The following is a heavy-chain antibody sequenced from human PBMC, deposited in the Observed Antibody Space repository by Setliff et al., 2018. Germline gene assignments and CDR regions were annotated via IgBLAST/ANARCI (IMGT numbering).Heavy chain of an antibody. CDR3: ARDLDYQYYYDSSGRDAFDI. CDR2: IIHMFGTP. J-gene: IGHJ3*02. D-gene: IGHD3-22*01. V-gene: IGHV1-69*05. CDR1: GDSFNNYA. Sequence: SVKVSCKASGDSFNNYAISWVRQAPGQGLEWMGGIIHMFGTPAYAQKFQGRVTMTTDTSTSTAYMELRSLRSDDTAVYYCARDLDYQYYYDSSGRDAFDIWGQGTMVTVSS.